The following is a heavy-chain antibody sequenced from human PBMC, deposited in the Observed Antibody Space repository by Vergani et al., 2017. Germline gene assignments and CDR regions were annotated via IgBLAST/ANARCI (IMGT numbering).Heavy chain of an antibody. CDR1: GFTFSSYA. CDR2: ISGSGGST. Sequence: EVQLLESGGGLVQPGGSLRLSCAASGFTFSSYAMSWVRQAPGKGLEWVSAISGSGGSTYYADSVKGRFTISRDNSKNTLYLQMNSLRAEDTAVYYCAKGYCSGGSCYSGGSWFDPWGQGTLVTVSS. J-gene: IGHJ5*02. D-gene: IGHD2-15*01. CDR3: AKGYCSGGSCYSGGSWFDP. V-gene: IGHV3-23*01.